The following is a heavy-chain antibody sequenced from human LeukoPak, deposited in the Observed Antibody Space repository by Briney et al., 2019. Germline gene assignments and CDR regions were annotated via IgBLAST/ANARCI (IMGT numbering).Heavy chain of an antibody. Sequence: GGSLRLSCAASGFTVSSNYMSWVRQAPGKGLEWVPVIYSGGSTYYADSVRGRFTISRDNSKNTLYLQMNSLRAEDTAVYYCARDSSSWNSFDYWGQGTLVTVSS. J-gene: IGHJ4*02. V-gene: IGHV3-53*01. CDR3: ARDSSSWNSFDY. CDR2: IYSGGST. CDR1: GFTVSSNY. D-gene: IGHD6-13*01.